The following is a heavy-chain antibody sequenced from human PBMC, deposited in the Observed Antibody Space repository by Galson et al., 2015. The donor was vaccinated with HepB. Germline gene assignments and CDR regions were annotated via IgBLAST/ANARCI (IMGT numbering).Heavy chain of an antibody. J-gene: IGHJ6*03. D-gene: IGHD1-26*01. CDR3: ARASYSGNYYYYYYYMDV. Sequence: SLRLSCAASGFTFSSYWMSWVRQAPGKGLEWVANIKQDGSEKYYVDSVKGRFTISRDNAKNSLYLQMNSLRAEDTAVYYCARASYSGNYYYYYYYMDVWGKGTTVTVSS. V-gene: IGHV3-7*01. CDR1: GFTFSSYW. CDR2: IKQDGSEK.